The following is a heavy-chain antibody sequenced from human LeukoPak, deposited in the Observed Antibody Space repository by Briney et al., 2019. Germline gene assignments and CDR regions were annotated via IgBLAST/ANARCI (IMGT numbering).Heavy chain of an antibody. V-gene: IGHV3-33*01. Sequence: GKSLRLSCAASGFTLSSYGLHWVRQAPGKGLERVSVIWYGGRNKHYADSVKGRFTISRDNARNTLFLQMNSLRAEDTAVYYCAREDYDFGVDYWGQGTLVTVSS. D-gene: IGHD3/OR15-3a*01. CDR2: IWYGGRNK. J-gene: IGHJ4*02. CDR3: AREDYDFGVDY. CDR1: GFTLSSYG.